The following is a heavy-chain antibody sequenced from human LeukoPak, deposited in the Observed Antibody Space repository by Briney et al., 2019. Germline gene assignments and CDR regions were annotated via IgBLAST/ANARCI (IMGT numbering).Heavy chain of an antibody. Sequence: SETLSLTCAVYGGSFSSYYWSWIRQPPGKGLEWIGEIKHSGSTNNNPSLKSRVTISVDTSKNQFSLKLSSVTAADTAVYYCARRLNLWNYVGHYFDYWGQGTLVTVSS. CDR1: GGSFSSYY. J-gene: IGHJ4*02. CDR3: ARRLNLWNYVGHYFDY. CDR2: IKHSGST. D-gene: IGHD1-7*01. V-gene: IGHV4-34*01.